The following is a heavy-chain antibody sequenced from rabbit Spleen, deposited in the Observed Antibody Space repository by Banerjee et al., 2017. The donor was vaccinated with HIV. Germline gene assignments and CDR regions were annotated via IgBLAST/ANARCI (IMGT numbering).Heavy chain of an antibody. Sequence: QSLEESGGDLVKPEGSLTLTCTASGFSFSSSDYMCWVRQAPGKGLEWIACIAGTSSGFTYSATWAKGRFTFSKTSSTTVTLQVTSLTAADTATYFCARDLTGVIGWNFGWWGQGTLVTVS. CDR1: GFSFSSSDY. V-gene: IGHV1S40*01. CDR2: IAGTSSGFT. J-gene: IGHJ3*01. CDR3: ARDLTGVIGWNFGW. D-gene: IGHD4-1*01.